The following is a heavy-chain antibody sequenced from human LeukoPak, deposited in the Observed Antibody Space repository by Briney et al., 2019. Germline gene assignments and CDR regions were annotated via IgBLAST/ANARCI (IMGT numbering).Heavy chain of an antibody. D-gene: IGHD2-2*01. CDR3: ARMPQVVPVSYYFDY. J-gene: IGHJ4*02. Sequence: SETLSLTCTVSGGSISSGGYYWGWIRQTPGKGLEWIGRIYHSGTTYYNPSLRSRVTISVDTSKNQFSLKVNSVTAADTAVFYCARMPQVVPVSYYFDYWGQGTLVTVPS. CDR2: IYHSGTT. CDR1: GGSISSGGYY. V-gene: IGHV4-39*07.